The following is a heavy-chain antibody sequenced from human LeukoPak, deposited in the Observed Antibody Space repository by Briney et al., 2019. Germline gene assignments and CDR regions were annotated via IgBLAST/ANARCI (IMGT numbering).Heavy chain of an antibody. J-gene: IGHJ6*03. D-gene: IGHD2-2*02. CDR2: ISSSGTTI. V-gene: IGHV3-11*01. CDR1: GFTFSDYY. Sequence: GGSLRLSCAASGFTFSDYYMSWIRQAPGKGLEWLSYISSSGTTIYYADSVKGQFTFSRDNAENSLYLQMDSLRAEDTAVYYCARTHFRCSTTKCYSPSYYYMDVWGKGTKVTVS. CDR3: ARTHFRCSTTKCYSPSYYYMDV.